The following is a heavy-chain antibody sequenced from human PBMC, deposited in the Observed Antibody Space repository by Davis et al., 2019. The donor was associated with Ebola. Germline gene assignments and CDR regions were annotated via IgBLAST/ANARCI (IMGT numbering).Heavy chain of an antibody. CDR3: ARAYYDILTGIDY. D-gene: IGHD3-9*01. Sequence: SVKVSCKASGGTFSSYAISRVRKAPGQGLEWMGGIIPIFGTANYAKKFQGRVTITADESASTAYMELSSLRSEDTAVYYCARAYYDILTGIDYWGQGTLVTFSS. V-gene: IGHV1-69*13. CDR2: IIPIFGTA. J-gene: IGHJ4*02. CDR1: GGTFSSYA.